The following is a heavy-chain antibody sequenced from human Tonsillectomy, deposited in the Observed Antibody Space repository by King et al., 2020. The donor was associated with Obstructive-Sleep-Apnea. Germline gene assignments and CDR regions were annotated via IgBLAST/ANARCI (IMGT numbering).Heavy chain of an antibody. D-gene: IGHD3-3*01. Sequence: TLKESGPTLVKPTQTLTLTCTFSGFSLSTSRVGVGWIRQPPGKALEWLALIYWDDDKRYSPSLKSRVTITQDTSKNQVVLTMTNVDPVDTATYYCAQGTYYDFWSGYPPLGYWGQGTLVTVSP. J-gene: IGHJ4*02. V-gene: IGHV2-5*02. CDR2: IYWDDDK. CDR1: GFSLSTSRVG. CDR3: AQGTYYDFWSGYPPLGY.